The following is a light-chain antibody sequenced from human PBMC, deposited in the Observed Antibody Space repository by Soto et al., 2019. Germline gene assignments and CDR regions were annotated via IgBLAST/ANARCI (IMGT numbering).Light chain of an antibody. J-gene: IGKJ1*01. V-gene: IGKV1-39*01. CDR1: QTISSW. CDR3: QQSYSTHPLT. CDR2: KAS. Sequence: DIQMTQSPSSLSASVGDRVTITCRASQTISSWLAWYQQKPGKAPKLLIYKASTLKSGVPSRFSGCESGTDFTLTISSLQPEDCATYFCQQSYSTHPLTFGQGTKGDNK.